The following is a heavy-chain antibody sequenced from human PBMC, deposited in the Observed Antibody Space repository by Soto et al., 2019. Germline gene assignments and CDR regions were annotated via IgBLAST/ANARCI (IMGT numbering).Heavy chain of an antibody. CDR2: IKQDGSEK. D-gene: IGHD6-6*01. V-gene: IGHV3-7*03. J-gene: IGHJ6*02. CDR3: AMQLVGSYYYYGMDV. CDR1: GFSFSSYA. Sequence: GGSLRLSCQTSGFSFSSYAMHWVRQAPGKGLEWVANIKQDGSEKYYVDSVKGRFTISRDNAKNSLYLQMNSLRAEDTAVYYCAMQLVGSYYYYGMDVWGQGTTVTVSS.